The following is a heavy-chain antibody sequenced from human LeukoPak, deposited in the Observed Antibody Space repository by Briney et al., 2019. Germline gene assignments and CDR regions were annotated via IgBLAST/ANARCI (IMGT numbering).Heavy chain of an antibody. CDR1: GFTFSSYA. V-gene: IGHV3-30*18. D-gene: IGHD3-22*01. J-gene: IGHJ4*02. CDR2: ISYDGSNK. Sequence: PGGSLRLSCAASGFTFSSYAMSWVRQAPGKGLEWVAVISYDGSNKYYADSVKGRFTISRDNSKNTLYLQMNSLRAEDTAVYYCAKDPIYDSHDYWGQGTLVTVSS. CDR3: AKDPIYDSHDY.